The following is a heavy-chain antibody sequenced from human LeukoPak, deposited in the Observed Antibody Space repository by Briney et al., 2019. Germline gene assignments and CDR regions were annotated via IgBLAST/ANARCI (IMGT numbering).Heavy chain of an antibody. CDR3: ARVPSMVRGVVNYGMDV. V-gene: IGHV1-2*02. J-gene: IGHJ6*02. CDR1: GYSFTGYF. D-gene: IGHD3-10*01. CDR2: INPNSGDT. Sequence: ASVKVSCKTSGYSFTGYFMHWVRHAPGQGLEWMGWINPNSGDTKYAQKFQGRVTMTRDTSTNTAYMELRRLTSDDTAVYYCARVPSMVRGVVNYGMDVWGQGTTVTVSS.